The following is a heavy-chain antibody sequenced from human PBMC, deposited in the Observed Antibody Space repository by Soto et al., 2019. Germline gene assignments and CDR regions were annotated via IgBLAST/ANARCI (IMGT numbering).Heavy chain of an antibody. Sequence: SETLSLTCTVSGGSISSFYWSWIRQPPGKGLEWIGCIYYTGSTDYNPSLKSRVTISVDTSRNQFSLNLSSVTSADTAVYYCARTHDFWSGYYRGGFDPWGQGTLVTVSS. CDR2: IYYTGST. D-gene: IGHD3-3*01. J-gene: IGHJ5*02. V-gene: IGHV4-59*01. CDR1: GGSISSFY. CDR3: ARTHDFWSGYYRGGFDP.